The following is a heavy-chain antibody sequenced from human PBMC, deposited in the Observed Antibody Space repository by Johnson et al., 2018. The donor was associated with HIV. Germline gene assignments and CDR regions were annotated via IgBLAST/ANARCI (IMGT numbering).Heavy chain of an antibody. Sequence: VQLVESGGGLVQPGGSLRLSCAASGFTFSSYDMHWVRQATGKGLEWVSAIGTAGDTYYPGSVKGRFTISRENAKNSLYLQMNSLRAEDTAVYYCAREDPYDYSTGPDIFDIWGQGTMVTVS. J-gene: IGHJ3*02. CDR3: AREDPYDYSTGPDIFDI. CDR1: GFTFSSYD. CDR2: IGTAGDT. V-gene: IGHV3-13*01. D-gene: IGHD2-8*02.